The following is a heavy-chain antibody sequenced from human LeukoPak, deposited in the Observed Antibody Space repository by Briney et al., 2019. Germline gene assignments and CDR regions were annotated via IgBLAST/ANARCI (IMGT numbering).Heavy chain of an antibody. J-gene: IGHJ4*02. CDR3: ARGGYGDYFFDY. CDR2: IYHSGIT. Sequence: PSETLSLTCAVSGYSISSGYYWGWIRQPPGKGLEWIGSIYHSGITYYNPSLKSRVTISVDTSKNQFSLKLSSVTAADTAVYYCARGGYGDYFFDYWGQGTLVTVSS. V-gene: IGHV4-38-2*01. CDR1: GYSISSGYY. D-gene: IGHD4-17*01.